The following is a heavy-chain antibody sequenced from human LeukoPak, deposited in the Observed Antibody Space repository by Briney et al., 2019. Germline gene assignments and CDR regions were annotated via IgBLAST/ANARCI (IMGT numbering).Heavy chain of an antibody. J-gene: IGHJ5*02. V-gene: IGHV1-69*13. CDR1: GYTFTGYY. CDR3: ARDARHRYCSSSSCYRGWLDP. Sequence: GASVKVSCKASGYTFTGYYMHWVRQAPGQGLEWMGGIIPIFGTANYAQKFQGRVTITADESTSTAYMELSSLRSEDTAVYYCARDARHRYCSSSSCYRGWLDPWGQGTPVTVSS. CDR2: IIPIFGTA. D-gene: IGHD2-2*01.